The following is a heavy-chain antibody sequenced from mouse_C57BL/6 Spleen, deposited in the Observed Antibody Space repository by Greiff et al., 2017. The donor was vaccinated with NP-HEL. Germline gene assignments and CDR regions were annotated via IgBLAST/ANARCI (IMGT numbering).Heavy chain of an antibody. CDR3: TRYSNYVGAY. D-gene: IGHD2-5*01. V-gene: IGHV1-15*01. CDR2: IDPETGGT. J-gene: IGHJ3*01. Sequence: QVQLQQSGAELVRPGASVTLSCKASGYTFTDYEMHWVKQTPVHGLEWIGAIDPETGGTAYNQKFKGKAILTADKSSSTAYMELRSLTSEDSAVYYCTRYSNYVGAYWGQGTLVTVSA. CDR1: GYTFTDYE.